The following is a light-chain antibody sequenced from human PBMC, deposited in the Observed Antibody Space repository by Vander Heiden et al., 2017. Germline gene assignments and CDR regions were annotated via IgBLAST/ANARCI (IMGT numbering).Light chain of an antibody. CDR1: SSNIGTGYD. Sequence: QSVLTQPPPVSGPPGQRVPISCTGSSSNIGTGYDVHWYQQLPGTAPKLLIYGNSNRPSGVPDRFSGSKSGTSASLAITGLEAEDEADYYCQSYDSSLSASVFGGGTKLTVL. V-gene: IGLV1-40*01. J-gene: IGLJ3*02. CDR3: QSYDSSLSASV. CDR2: GNS.